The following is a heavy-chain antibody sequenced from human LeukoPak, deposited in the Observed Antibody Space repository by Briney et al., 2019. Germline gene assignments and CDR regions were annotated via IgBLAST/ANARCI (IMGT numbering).Heavy chain of an antibody. J-gene: IGHJ4*02. Sequence: PGGSLRLSCAASGFTFSSYAMSWVRQAPGKGLEWVSAISGSGGSTYYADSVKGRSTISRDNSKNTLYLQMNSLRAEDTAVYYCAKGPTLNPIVVVVAATEVGYFDYWGQGTLVTVSS. CDR2: ISGSGGST. CDR3: AKGPTLNPIVVVVAATEVGYFDY. D-gene: IGHD2-15*01. V-gene: IGHV3-23*01. CDR1: GFTFSSYA.